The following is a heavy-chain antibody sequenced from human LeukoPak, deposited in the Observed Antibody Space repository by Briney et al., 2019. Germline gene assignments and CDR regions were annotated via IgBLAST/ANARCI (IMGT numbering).Heavy chain of an antibody. CDR3: ASSSDDYGDYPLDY. D-gene: IGHD4-17*01. J-gene: IGHJ4*02. V-gene: IGHV4-4*02. CDR2: IYHSGST. CDR1: GGSISSSNW. Sequence: SETLSLTCAVSGGSISSSNWWSWVRQPPGKGLEWIGEIYHSGSTNYNPSLKSRVTISVDKSKNQFSLKLSSVTAADTAVYYCASSSDDYGDYPLDYWGQGTLVTVSS.